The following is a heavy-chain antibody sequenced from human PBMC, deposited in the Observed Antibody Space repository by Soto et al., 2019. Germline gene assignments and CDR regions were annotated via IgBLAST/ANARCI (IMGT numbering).Heavy chain of an antibody. CDR2: IKSKTNGETT. J-gene: IGHJ3*02. Sequence: PGGSLRLSCAASGFSFSNAWLNWVRQAPGKGPEWVGLIKSKTNGETTDYTAPVKGRFTISRDDSKDTLYLQMNSLKVEDTALYYCVSEVSGAFHIWGQGTMVTVSS. CDR1: GFSFSNAW. CDR3: VSEVSGAFHI. V-gene: IGHV3-15*01. D-gene: IGHD6-25*01.